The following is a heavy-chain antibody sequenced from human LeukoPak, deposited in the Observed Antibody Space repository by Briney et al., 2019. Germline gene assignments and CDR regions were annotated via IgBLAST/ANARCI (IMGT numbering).Heavy chain of an antibody. D-gene: IGHD6-19*01. J-gene: IGHJ5*02. V-gene: IGHV4-38-2*02. Sequence: SETLSLTCTVSGYSISSGYYWGWIRQPPGKGLEWIGSIYHSGSTYYNPSLKSRVTISVDASKHQFSLKLSSVTAADTAVYYCARGKQWLPQGWFDPWGQGTLVTVSS. CDR3: ARGKQWLPQGWFDP. CDR2: IYHSGST. CDR1: GYSISSGYY.